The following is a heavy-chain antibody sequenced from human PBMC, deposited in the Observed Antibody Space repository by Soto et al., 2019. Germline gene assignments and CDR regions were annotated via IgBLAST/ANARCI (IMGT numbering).Heavy chain of an antibody. Sequence: SVKVSCKASGGTFSSYAISWVRQAPGQGLEWMGGIIPIFGTANYAQKFQGRVTITADESTSTAYMELSSLRSEDTAVYYCARGRDIVVDVGYYYGMDVWGKGTTVTVSS. CDR1: GGTFSSYA. J-gene: IGHJ6*04. D-gene: IGHD2-2*01. V-gene: IGHV1-69*13. CDR2: IIPIFGTA. CDR3: ARGRDIVVDVGYYYGMDV.